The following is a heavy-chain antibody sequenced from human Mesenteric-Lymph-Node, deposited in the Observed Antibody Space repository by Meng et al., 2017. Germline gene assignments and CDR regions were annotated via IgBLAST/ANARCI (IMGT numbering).Heavy chain of an antibody. CDR2: ISYDGSNK. J-gene: IGHJ4*02. CDR1: GFTFSSYA. V-gene: IGHV3-30*01. D-gene: IGHD6-13*01. CDR3: ARAAAAADY. Sequence: VRLVELGGGVVQPGRSLRLSCAASGFTFSSYAMHWVRQAPGKGLEWVAVISYDGSNKYYADSVKGRFTISRDNSKNTLYLQMNSLRAEDTAVYYCARAAAAADYWGQGTLVTVSS.